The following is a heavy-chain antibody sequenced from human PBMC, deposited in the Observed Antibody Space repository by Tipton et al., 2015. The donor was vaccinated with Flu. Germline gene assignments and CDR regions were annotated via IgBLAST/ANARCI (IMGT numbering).Heavy chain of an antibody. V-gene: IGHV4-39*07. D-gene: IGHD4-17*01. CDR2: ISYSGST. Sequence: TLSLTCTVSGGSISSSDYYWGWIRQPPGKGLEWIGSISYSGSTYYNPSLKSRVTISVDKSKNQFSLKLSSVTAADTAVYYCARGTVTYYFDYWGQGTLVTVSS. CDR3: ARGTVTYYFDY. CDR1: GGSISSSDYY. J-gene: IGHJ4*02.